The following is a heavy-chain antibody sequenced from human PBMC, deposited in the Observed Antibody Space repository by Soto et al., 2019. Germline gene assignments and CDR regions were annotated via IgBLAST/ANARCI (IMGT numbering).Heavy chain of an antibody. J-gene: IGHJ5*02. CDR3: ARAKLVPAYWEWFDP. CDR1: GGSISGYY. D-gene: IGHD2-2*01. Sequence: QVQLQESGPGLVKPSETLSLTCTVSGGSISGYYWTWIRQPPGKGLEWIGYIYYSGSGHNNPSLKSRVTISVDTSKNEFSLKLSSVTAADTAVYYCARAKLVPAYWEWFDPWGQGTLVTVSS. V-gene: IGHV4-59*12. CDR2: IYYSGSG.